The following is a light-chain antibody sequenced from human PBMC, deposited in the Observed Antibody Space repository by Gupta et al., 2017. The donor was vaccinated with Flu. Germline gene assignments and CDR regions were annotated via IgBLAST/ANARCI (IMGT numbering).Light chain of an antibody. Sequence: QSALTQPRSVSGSPGQSVAISCTGTSSDVGAYDYVSWYQQHPGQAPKLMIYDVNKRPSGVPDRFTGSKSGNTASLTISGLQPEDEADYHCSSYGATNFFAGGTRLTVL. CDR3: SSYGATNF. V-gene: IGLV2-11*01. J-gene: IGLJ2*01. CDR1: SSDVGAYDY. CDR2: DVN.